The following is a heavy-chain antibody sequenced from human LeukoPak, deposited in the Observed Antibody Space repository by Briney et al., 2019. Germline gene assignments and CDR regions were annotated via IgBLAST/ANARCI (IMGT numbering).Heavy chain of an antibody. V-gene: IGHV3-23*01. Sequence: GGSLRLSCAASGFTFSSYAMSWVRQAPGGGLEWVSSIYGDGSTHHADSVKGRFTISRDVSKNTLNLQMNSLRAEDTAVYYCTRDPIPYLVVAGKSDDYWGQGTLVTVSS. D-gene: IGHD6-19*01. CDR3: TRDPIPYLVVAGKSDDY. CDR2: IYGDGST. J-gene: IGHJ4*02. CDR1: GFTFSSYA.